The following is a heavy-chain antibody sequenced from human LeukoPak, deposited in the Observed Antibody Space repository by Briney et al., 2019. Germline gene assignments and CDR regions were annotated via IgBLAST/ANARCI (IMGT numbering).Heavy chain of an antibody. V-gene: IGHV3-74*01. CDR3: ARSGGLDGSYFNYMDV. CDR1: GFTFSSYW. Sequence: GSLRLSCAASGFTFSSYWMHWVRQAPGKGLVWVSRINSDGSSTSYADSVKGRFTISRDNAKNTLYLQMNSLRAEDTAVYYCARSGGLDGSYFNYMDVWGKGTTVTVSS. J-gene: IGHJ6*03. CDR2: INSDGSST. D-gene: IGHD3-10*01.